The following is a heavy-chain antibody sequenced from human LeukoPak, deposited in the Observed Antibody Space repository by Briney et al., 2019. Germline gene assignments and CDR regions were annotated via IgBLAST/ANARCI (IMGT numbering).Heavy chain of an antibody. CDR2: ISGYNGNT. D-gene: IGHD5-18*01. CDR3: GRQVDTTMALPDY. Sequence: GASVKVSCKASGYTSTNYGISWVRQAPRLGLEWMGWISGYNGNTNFAQRFQGRVTMTTDTSTSTAYMELRSLRSDDTAVYYCGRQVDTTMALPDYWGQGTLVTVSS. J-gene: IGHJ4*02. CDR1: GYTSTNYG. V-gene: IGHV1-18*01.